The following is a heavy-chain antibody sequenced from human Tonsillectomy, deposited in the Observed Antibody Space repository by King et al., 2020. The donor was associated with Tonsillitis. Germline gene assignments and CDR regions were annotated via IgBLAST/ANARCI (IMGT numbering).Heavy chain of an antibody. CDR3: ARAASCVLDY. CDR2: VYSSGST. Sequence: QLQESGPGLVKPSETLSLTCTVSGGSIHNYYWSWVRQPPGKGLEWIGYVYSSGSTNYNSSLKGRVTISVDTSKNQLSLKLTSVTAADTAVYYCARAASCVLDYWGQGTLVTVSS. CDR1: GGSIHNYY. D-gene: IGHD3-10*02. J-gene: IGHJ4*02. V-gene: IGHV4-59*01.